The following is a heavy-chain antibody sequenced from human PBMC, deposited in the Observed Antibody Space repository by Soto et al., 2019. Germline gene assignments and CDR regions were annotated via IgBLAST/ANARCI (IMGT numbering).Heavy chain of an antibody. CDR2: IKSKTDGGTT. Sequence: GGSLSLSCAASGFTFSNAWMSWVRQAPGKGLEWVGRIKSKTDGGTTDYAAPVKGRFTISRDDSKNTLYLQMNSLKTEDTAVYYCPPRILVGADAFDIWGQGTMVTVSS. CDR1: GFTFSNAW. J-gene: IGHJ3*02. D-gene: IGHD1-26*01. CDR3: PPRILVGADAFDI. V-gene: IGHV3-15*01.